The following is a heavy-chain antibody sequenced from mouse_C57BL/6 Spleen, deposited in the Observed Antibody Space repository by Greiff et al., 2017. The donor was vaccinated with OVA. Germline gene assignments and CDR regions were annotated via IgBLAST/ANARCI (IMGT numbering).Heavy chain of an antibody. CDR2: IYPGSGST. J-gene: IGHJ1*03. Sequence: QVQLQHPGAELVKPGASVKMSCKASGYTFTSYWITWVKQRPGQGLEWIGDIYPGSGSTNYNEKFKSKATLTVDTSSSTAYMQLSSLTSEDSAVYYCARRGNYYGSSPHWYFDVWGTGTTVTVSS. V-gene: IGHV1-55*01. CDR1: GYTFTSYW. CDR3: ARRGNYYGSSPHWYFDV. D-gene: IGHD1-1*01.